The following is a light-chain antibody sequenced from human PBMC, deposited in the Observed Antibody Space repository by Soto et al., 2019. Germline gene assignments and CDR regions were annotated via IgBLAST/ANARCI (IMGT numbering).Light chain of an antibody. Sequence: QSVLTQPASVSGSPGQSTTISCTGTSSDVGGYNEVSWYQQRPGKAPNLMIYDVTNRPSGVSHRFSGSKSGNTASLTISGLQAEDEAYYYCGSHAAGSTLIFGGGTKVTGL. CDR2: DVT. CDR3: GSHAAGSTLI. J-gene: IGLJ2*01. CDR1: SSDVGGYNE. V-gene: IGLV2-14*03.